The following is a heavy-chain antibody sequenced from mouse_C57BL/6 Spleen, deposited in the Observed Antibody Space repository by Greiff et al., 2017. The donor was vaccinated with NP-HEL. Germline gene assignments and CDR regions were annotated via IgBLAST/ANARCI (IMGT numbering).Heavy chain of an antibody. J-gene: IGHJ4*01. CDR2: IWSGGST. CDR1: GFSLTSYG. CDR3: ARNFAGNLYAMDY. Sequence: QVQLKESGPGLVQPSQSLSITCTVSGFSLTSYGVHWVRQSPGKGLEWLGVIWSGGSTDYNAAFISRLSISKDNSKSQVFFKMNSLQADDTAIYYCARNFAGNLYAMDYWGQGTSVTVSS. D-gene: IGHD2-1*01. V-gene: IGHV2-2*01.